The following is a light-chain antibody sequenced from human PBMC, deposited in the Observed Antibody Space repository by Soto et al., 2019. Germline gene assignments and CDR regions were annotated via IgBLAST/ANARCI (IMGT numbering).Light chain of an antibody. V-gene: IGKV3-11*01. CDR1: QSVSSY. J-gene: IGKJ1*01. Sequence: EIVLTQSPATLSLSPGERATLSCRASQSVSSYLAWYQQKPGQAPRLLIYDASNRATGIPARFSGSGSGTDFTLTISSLEPEDFAVYYCQQRSNWPQNFGQGTTADIK. CDR3: QQRSNWPQN. CDR2: DAS.